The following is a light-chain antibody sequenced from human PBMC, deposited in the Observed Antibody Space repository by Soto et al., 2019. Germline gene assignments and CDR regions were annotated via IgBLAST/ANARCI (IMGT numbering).Light chain of an antibody. Sequence: EVVLTQSPGTLSLSQGERATLSCRASQSVSSTYLAWYQKKPGQSPSLLIYSTSSRATGIPDRFSGSGSGTDFTLTISRLEPEAFAVYYCQQYGRSPNTFGQGTKLEI. J-gene: IGKJ2*01. V-gene: IGKV3-20*01. CDR3: QQYGRSPNT. CDR2: STS. CDR1: QSVSSTY.